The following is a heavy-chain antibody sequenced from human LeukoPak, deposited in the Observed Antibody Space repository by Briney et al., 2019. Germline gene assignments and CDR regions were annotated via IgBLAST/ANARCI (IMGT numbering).Heavy chain of an antibody. V-gene: IGHV3-23*01. Sequence: GGSLRLSCATSGFTFSCCALIWVRQAPGKRLEWVSAISGFDGSTYYADSVKGRFTISRYNSKNTLYLQMNSLRAEDTAIYYCAKHGGDIAATQFDYWGGGTLVTVSS. J-gene: IGHJ4*03. CDR2: ISGFDGST. D-gene: IGHD2-15*01. CDR3: AKHGGDIAATQFDY. CDR1: GFTFSCCA.